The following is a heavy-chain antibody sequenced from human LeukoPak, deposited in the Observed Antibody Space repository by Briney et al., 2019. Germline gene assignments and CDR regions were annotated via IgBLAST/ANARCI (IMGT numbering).Heavy chain of an antibody. J-gene: IGHJ6*03. Sequence: PGGSLRLSCTASGFTFGDYAMSWFRQAPGKGLEWVGFIRSKAYGGTTEYAASVKGRFTISRDDSKSIAYLQMNSLKTEDTAVYYCTRDLRIAAAGYYYYYYYMDVWGKGTTVTVSS. CDR3: TRDLRIAAAGYYYYYYYMDV. V-gene: IGHV3-49*03. CDR2: IRSKAYGGTT. D-gene: IGHD6-13*01. CDR1: GFTFGDYA.